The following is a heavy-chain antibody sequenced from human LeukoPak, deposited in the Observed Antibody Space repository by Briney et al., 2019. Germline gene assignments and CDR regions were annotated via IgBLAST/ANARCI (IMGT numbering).Heavy chain of an antibody. Sequence: GGSLRLSCAASGFTVSSNYMSWVRQAPGKGLEWVANIKQDGGERYYVDSVKGRFTISRDNAKNSLYLQMNSLRTEDTAVYSCATSQTTSGRYGNAFDIWGLGTMVTVSS. D-gene: IGHD6-19*01. V-gene: IGHV3-7*01. J-gene: IGHJ3*02. CDR3: ATSQTTSGRYGNAFDI. CDR1: GFTVSSNY. CDR2: IKQDGGER.